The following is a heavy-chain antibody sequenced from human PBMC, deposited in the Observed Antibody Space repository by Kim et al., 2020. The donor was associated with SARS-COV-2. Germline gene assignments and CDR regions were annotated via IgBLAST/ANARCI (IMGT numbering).Heavy chain of an antibody. V-gene: IGHV4-34*01. D-gene: IGHD6-19*01. J-gene: IGHJ4*02. CDR1: GGSFSGYY. Sequence: SETLSLTCAVYGGSFSGYYWSWIRQPPGKGLEWIGEINHSGSTNYNPSLKSRVTISVDTSKNQFSLKLSSVTTADTAVYYCARSAVGRLVPYWGQGTLVTVSS. CDR3: ARSAVGRLVPY. CDR2: INHSGST.